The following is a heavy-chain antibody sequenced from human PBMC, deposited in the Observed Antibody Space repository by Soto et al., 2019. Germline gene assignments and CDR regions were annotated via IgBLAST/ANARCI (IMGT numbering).Heavy chain of an antibody. V-gene: IGHV3-13*01. Sequence: EVQLVESGGGLVQPGGSLRLSCAASGFNVSSYDMHWVRQATGKGLEWVSVIGTAGDAYYPGSVKGRFTISTENAKNSLYLQMNSLRAGDTAVYYCARGRKQWLTYWDFDLWGRGILVTVSS. CDR3: ARGRKQWLTYWDFDL. CDR2: IGTAGDA. J-gene: IGHJ2*01. CDR1: GFNVSSYD. D-gene: IGHD6-19*01.